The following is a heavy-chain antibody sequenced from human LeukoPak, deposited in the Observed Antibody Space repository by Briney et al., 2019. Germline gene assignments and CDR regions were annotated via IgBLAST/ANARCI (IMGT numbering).Heavy chain of an antibody. J-gene: IGHJ4*02. D-gene: IGHD4-23*01. CDR1: GFTFSDYW. Sequence: GGSLRLSCVASGFTFSDYWMHWVRQVPGKGLVWVSRITTGGSGTTYADSVKGRFTIARDNAQNTLHLQMNSLRAEDTAVYYCARSAYSGNSVIEYWGQGTLVTVSS. V-gene: IGHV3-74*01. CDR3: ARSAYSGNSVIEY. CDR2: ITTGGSGT.